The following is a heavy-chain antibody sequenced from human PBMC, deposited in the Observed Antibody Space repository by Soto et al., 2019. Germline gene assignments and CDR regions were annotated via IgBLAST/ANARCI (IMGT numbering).Heavy chain of an antibody. CDR3: ILTGYYPRGGMDV. J-gene: IGHJ6*02. D-gene: IGHD3-9*01. V-gene: IGHV3-23*01. CDR1: GFTFSSYA. Sequence: EVQLLESGGGLVQPGGSLRLSCAASGFTFSSYAMSWVRQAQGKGLEWVSAISGSGGSTYYADSVKGRFTISRDNSKNTLYLQMNSLRAEDTAVYYCILTGYYPRGGMDVWGQGTTVTVSS. CDR2: ISGSGGST.